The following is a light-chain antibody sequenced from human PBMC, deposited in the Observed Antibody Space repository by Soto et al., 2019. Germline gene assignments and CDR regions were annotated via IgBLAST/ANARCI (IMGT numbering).Light chain of an antibody. CDR3: QQFNSYSPGA. J-gene: IGKJ1*01. V-gene: IGKV1-5*01. CDR2: DAS. CDR1: QSVSNW. Sequence: DILLTHSPSPLSASVGARGNMTCRASQSVSNWLAWYQQKPGKAPKLLIYDASTLEAGVPSRFSGSGSGTEFTLSISSLQPDDFATYYCQQFNSYSPGAVGQGTKVDIK.